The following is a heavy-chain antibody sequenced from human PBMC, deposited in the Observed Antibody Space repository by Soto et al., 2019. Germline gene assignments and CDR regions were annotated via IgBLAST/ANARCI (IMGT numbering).Heavy chain of an antibody. CDR1: STLSNDG. D-gene: IGHD3-10*01. V-gene: IGHV1-18*04. CDR2: ISAYNGNT. J-gene: IGHJ3*02. Sequence: STLSNDGFCLVRQGPGQGLEWMGWISAYNGNTNYAQKLQGRVTMTTDTSTSTAYMELRSLRSDDTAVYYCARVLWVQAFDIWGQGTMVTVSS. CDR3: ARVLWVQAFDI.